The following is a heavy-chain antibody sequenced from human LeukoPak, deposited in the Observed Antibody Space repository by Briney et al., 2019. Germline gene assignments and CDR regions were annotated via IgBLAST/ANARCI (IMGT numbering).Heavy chain of an antibody. Sequence: GGSLRLSCAASGFTSSSYWTHWVRQAPGRGLVWVSRINSDGSTTAYADSVRGRFTISRDNAKNTLYLQMNSLRDEDTAMYYCARALERTGYWGQGTLVTVSS. J-gene: IGHJ4*02. V-gene: IGHV3-74*01. CDR2: INSDGSTT. CDR1: GFTSSSYW. CDR3: ARALERTGY. D-gene: IGHD1-1*01.